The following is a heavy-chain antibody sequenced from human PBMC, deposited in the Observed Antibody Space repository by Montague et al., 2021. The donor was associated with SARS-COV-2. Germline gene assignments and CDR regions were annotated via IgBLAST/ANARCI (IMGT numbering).Heavy chain of an antibody. CDR1: GGSISSYY. J-gene: IGHJ3*02. CDR2: IYYSGST. D-gene: IGHD3-9*01. CDR3: ARTGLGDYDILTGYTVNAFDI. Sequence: SETLSLTCTVSGGSISSYYWSWIRQPPGKGLEWIGYIYYSGSTNYNPSLKSRVTISVDTSKNQFSLKLGSVTAADTAVYYCARTGLGDYDILTGYTVNAFDIWGQGTMVTVPS. V-gene: IGHV4-59*01.